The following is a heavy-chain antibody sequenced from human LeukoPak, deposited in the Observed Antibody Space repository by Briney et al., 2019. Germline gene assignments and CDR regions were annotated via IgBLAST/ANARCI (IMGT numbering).Heavy chain of an antibody. Sequence: GGSLRLSCAASGFTFSNYGMHWVRQATGKGLEWVSAISFAGDTYYAGSVKGRFTISRENGKNSLYLQMNSLRAEDTAVYHCTRWHYETSGYYPGNGMDVWGQGTTVIVSS. CDR2: ISFAGDT. CDR1: GFTFSNYG. J-gene: IGHJ6*02. D-gene: IGHD3-22*01. CDR3: TRWHYETSGYYPGNGMDV. V-gene: IGHV3-13*01.